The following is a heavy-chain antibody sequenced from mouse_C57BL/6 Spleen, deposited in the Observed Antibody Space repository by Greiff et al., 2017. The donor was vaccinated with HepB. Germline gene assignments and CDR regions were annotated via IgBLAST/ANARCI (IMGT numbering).Heavy chain of an antibody. CDR1: GFTFSSYA. CDR2: ISSGGDYI. Sequence: EVKLVESGEGLVKPGGSLKLSCAASGFTFSSYAMSWVRQTPEKRLEWVAYISSGGDYIYYADTVKGRFTISTDNARNTLYLQMSSLKSEDTAMYYCTKDYRLYYGSSYGYFDVWGTGTTVTVSS. V-gene: IGHV5-9-1*02. D-gene: IGHD1-1*01. CDR3: TKDYRLYYGSSYGYFDV. J-gene: IGHJ1*03.